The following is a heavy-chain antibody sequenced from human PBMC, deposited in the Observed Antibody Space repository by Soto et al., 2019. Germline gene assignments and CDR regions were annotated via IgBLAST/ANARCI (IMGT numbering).Heavy chain of an antibody. CDR1: GFSFSSYA. CDR3: AKDLGYTNSWYYALHI. Sequence: EVQLLESGGGLVQPGGSLRLSCVGSGFSFSSYAMNWVRQAPGQGLEWVSGISGSGGTTFYADSVKGRFTISRDNSKNTLYLQMNSLRAEDTAVYYCAKDLGYTNSWYYALHIWGQGTMVTVSS. V-gene: IGHV3-23*01. D-gene: IGHD6-13*01. CDR2: ISGSGGTT. J-gene: IGHJ3*02.